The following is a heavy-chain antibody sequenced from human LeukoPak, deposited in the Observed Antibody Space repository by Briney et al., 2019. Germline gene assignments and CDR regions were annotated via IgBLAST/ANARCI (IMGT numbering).Heavy chain of an antibody. CDR3: ARDMKWFGELLLDY. V-gene: IGHV1-18*01. Sequence: ASVKVSCKASGYTFTSYGISWVRQAPGQGLEWMGWISAYNGNTNYAQKLQGRVTMTTDTSTSTAYMELRSLRSDDTAVYYCARDMKWFGELLLDYWGQGTLVTVSS. CDR2: ISAYNGNT. D-gene: IGHD3-10*01. CDR1: GYTFTSYG. J-gene: IGHJ4*02.